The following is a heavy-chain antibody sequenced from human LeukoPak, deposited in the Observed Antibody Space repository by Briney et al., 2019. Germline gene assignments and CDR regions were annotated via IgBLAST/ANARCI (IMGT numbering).Heavy chain of an antibody. CDR2: IYYSGSS. V-gene: IGHV4-59*08. D-gene: IGHD3-22*01. J-gene: IGHJ4*02. CDR3: ARGFYDSSGHWQFDY. CDR1: GGSISNYY. Sequence: PSETLSLTCTVSGGSISNYYCSWIRQSPGKGLEWIGYIYYSGSSNYNPSLESRVTISVDTPKNQFSLQLRSVTAADTAVYYCARGFYDSSGHWQFDYWGQGALVTVSS.